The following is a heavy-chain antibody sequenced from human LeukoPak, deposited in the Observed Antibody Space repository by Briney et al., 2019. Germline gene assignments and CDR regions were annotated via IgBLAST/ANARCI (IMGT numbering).Heavy chain of an antibody. CDR2: VSAANNP. CDR3: AMSVEMPPIPSFDY. J-gene: IGHJ4*02. Sequence: ASVKVSCKASGGTFSSYAISWVRQAPGQGLELLGWVSAANNPEYSQKFQGRVVITRDASATTSYLELNSLRSEDTAVYYCAMSVEMPPIPSFDYWGQGTLVTVSS. CDR1: GGTFSSYA. D-gene: IGHD5-24*01. V-gene: IGHV1-3*01.